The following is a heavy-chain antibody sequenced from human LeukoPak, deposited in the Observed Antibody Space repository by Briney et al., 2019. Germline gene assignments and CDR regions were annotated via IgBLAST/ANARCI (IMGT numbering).Heavy chain of an antibody. CDR1: GVSVSSYH. D-gene: IGHD5-18*01. CDR3: ARDGLYSYGYSYFDF. V-gene: IGHV4-4*07. Sequence: SETLSLTCAVSGVSVSSYHWSWIRQPAGKRLEWLGRIHAGGTTNYNPSLDSRVTMSVDTSKNQFSLELRSVTAADTAVCYCARDGLYSYGYSYFDFWGQGTLVTVSS. J-gene: IGHJ4*02. CDR2: IHAGGTT.